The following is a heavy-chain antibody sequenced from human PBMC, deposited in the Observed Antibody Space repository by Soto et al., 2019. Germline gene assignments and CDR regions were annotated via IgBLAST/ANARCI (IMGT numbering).Heavy chain of an antibody. CDR2: IYHSGST. J-gene: IGHJ4*02. V-gene: IGHV4-30-2*05. Sequence: SETLSLTCAVSGGSISSGGYSWSWIRQPPGKGLEWIGYIYHSGSTYYNPSLKSRVTISVDTSKNQFSLKLSSVTAADTAVYYCARVKAGVVYWGQGTLVTVSS. D-gene: IGHD6-13*01. CDR3: ARVKAGVVY. CDR1: GGSISSGGYS.